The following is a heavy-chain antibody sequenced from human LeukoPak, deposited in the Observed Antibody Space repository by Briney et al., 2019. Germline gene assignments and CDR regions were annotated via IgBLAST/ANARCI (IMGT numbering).Heavy chain of an antibody. CDR3: AGAPANYYMDV. CDR1: GYSISSGYY. D-gene: IGHD2-2*01. J-gene: IGHJ6*03. V-gene: IGHV4-38-2*02. CDR2: MYHSGST. Sequence: SETLSLTCTVSGYSISSGYYWGWIRQPPGKGLEWIGSMYHSGSTYYNPSLKSRVTVSLDTSKNQFSLKLISVTAADTAVYYCAGAPANYYMDVWGKGTTVTVSS.